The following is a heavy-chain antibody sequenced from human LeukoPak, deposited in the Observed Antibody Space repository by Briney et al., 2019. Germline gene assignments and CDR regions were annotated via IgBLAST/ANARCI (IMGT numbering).Heavy chain of an antibody. CDR2: IKQDGSEK. D-gene: IGHD3-10*01. Sequence: GGSLRLSCAASGFTFSSYWMSWVRQAPGKGLEWVANIKQDGSEKYYVDSVKGRFTISRDNAKNSLYLQMNSLRAEDTAVYYCARDRKAPPGYYGMDVWGQGTTVTVSS. V-gene: IGHV3-7*01. CDR3: ARDRKAPPGYYGMDV. CDR1: GFTFSSYW. J-gene: IGHJ6*02.